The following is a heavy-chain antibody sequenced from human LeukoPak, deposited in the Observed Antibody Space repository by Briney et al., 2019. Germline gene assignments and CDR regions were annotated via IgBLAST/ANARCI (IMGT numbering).Heavy chain of an antibody. Sequence: PSETLSLTCSVSGGSIRSTIYYWGWIRQPPGKRLEWIASIYYSGNTYYSPSLMSRVAISVDTSKNQFSLKLSSVTAADTAVYYCAGGYFRGAVDYWGQGTLATVSS. CDR2: IYYSGNT. J-gene: IGHJ4*02. CDR1: GGSIRSTIYY. CDR3: AGGYFRGAVDY. D-gene: IGHD3-10*01. V-gene: IGHV4-39*07.